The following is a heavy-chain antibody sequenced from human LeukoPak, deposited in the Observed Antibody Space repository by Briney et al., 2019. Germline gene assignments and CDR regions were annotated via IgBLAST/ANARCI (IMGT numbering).Heavy chain of an antibody. V-gene: IGHV4-59*01. CDR1: GGPISSYY. Sequence: SETLSLTCTVSGGPISSYYWSWIRQPPGKGLEWIGYIYYRGSANYNPSLKSRLTISVDMSKNQFSLKLSSVTVADTAVYYCARYSLIEGTSDAFDIWGQGTVVTVSS. J-gene: IGHJ3*02. CDR2: IYYRGSA. CDR3: ARYSLIEGTSDAFDI. D-gene: IGHD1-26*01.